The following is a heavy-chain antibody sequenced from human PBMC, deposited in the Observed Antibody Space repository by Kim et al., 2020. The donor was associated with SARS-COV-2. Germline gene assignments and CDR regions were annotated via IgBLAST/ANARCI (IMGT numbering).Heavy chain of an antibody. D-gene: IGHD3-9*01. J-gene: IGHJ5*02. V-gene: IGHV3-74*03. CDR2: VDPYGVLT. Sequence: GGSLRLSCAASGFSFSTYWMHWVRQAPGKGLVWVSRVDPYGVLTTYADSAKGRFTISRDNAKNTLYLQMNSLRVEDTAVYYCASSEPIIFGTLKFDPWGRGTLVTVSS. CDR1: GFSFSTYW. CDR3: ASSEPIIFGTLKFDP.